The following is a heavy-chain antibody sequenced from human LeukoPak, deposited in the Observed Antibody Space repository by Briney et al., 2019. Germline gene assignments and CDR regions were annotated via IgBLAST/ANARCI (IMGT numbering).Heavy chain of an antibody. V-gene: IGHV3-21*04. CDR1: GFTSSSYS. CDR3: ARASDPWLQLT. J-gene: IGHJ5*02. D-gene: IGHD5-24*01. Sequence: GGSLRLSCAASGFTSSSYSMNWVRQAPGKGLEWVSSISSTSSYKFYGDSMKGRCTISRDNAQTSLYLQMSSLRAEDTAVYYCARASDPWLQLTWGQGTLVTVSS. CDR2: ISSTSSYK.